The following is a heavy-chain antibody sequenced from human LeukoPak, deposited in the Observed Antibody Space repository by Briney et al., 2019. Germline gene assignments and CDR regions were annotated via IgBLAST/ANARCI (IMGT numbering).Heavy chain of an antibody. D-gene: IGHD2-15*01. CDR2: IYYSGST. Sequence: SETLSFTCAVYGGSFSGYYWSWIRQPPGKGLEWIGYIYYSGSTNYNASLTNRVTISVDTSKNQFFLKLSSVTAADTAVYYCAREVGYCSGGSCYSYFDYWGQGTLVTVSS. V-gene: IGHV4-59*01. CDR3: AREVGYCSGGSCYSYFDY. J-gene: IGHJ4*02. CDR1: GGSFSGYY.